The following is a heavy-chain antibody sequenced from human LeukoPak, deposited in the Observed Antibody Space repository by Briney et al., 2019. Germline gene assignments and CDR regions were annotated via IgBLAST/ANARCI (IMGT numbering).Heavy chain of an antibody. CDR2: ISGSGGST. J-gene: IGHJ4*02. CDR1: GFTFSSHA. Sequence: GGSLRLSCAASGFTFSSHAMSWVRPDPGKGLEWVSAISGSGGSTYYADSVKGRFTISRDNSKNTLYLQMNSLRAEDTAVYYYATLMVRGVIIPFDYWGQGTLVTVSS. V-gene: IGHV3-23*01. CDR3: ATLMVRGVIIPFDY. D-gene: IGHD3-10*01.